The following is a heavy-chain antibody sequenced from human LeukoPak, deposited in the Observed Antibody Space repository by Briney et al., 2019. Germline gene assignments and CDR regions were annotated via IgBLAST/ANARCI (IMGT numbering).Heavy chain of an antibody. CDR3: AREPGGVDY. D-gene: IGHD3-16*01. V-gene: IGHV3-7*01. CDR2: IKQDGREE. J-gene: IGHJ4*02. Sequence: PGGSLRLSCAASGFMFSNYWMSWVRQAPGKGLEWVANIKQDGREEYYVDSLKGRFTISRDNAKNSLYLQMNSLRAEDTAVYYCAREPGGVDYWGQGTLVTVSS. CDR1: GFMFSNYW.